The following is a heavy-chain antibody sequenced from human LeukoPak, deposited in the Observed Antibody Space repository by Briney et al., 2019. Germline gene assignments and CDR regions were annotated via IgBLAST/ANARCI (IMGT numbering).Heavy chain of an antibody. Sequence: SSETLSLTCAVYGGSFSGYYWSWIRQPPGKGLEWIGEINHSGSTNYNPSLKSRVTISVDTSKNQLSLKLSSVTAADTAVYYCARAWGDSSSWYAEPNAFDIWGQGTMVTVSS. D-gene: IGHD6-13*01. V-gene: IGHV4-34*01. CDR3: ARAWGDSSSWYAEPNAFDI. CDR1: GGSFSGYY. CDR2: INHSGST. J-gene: IGHJ3*02.